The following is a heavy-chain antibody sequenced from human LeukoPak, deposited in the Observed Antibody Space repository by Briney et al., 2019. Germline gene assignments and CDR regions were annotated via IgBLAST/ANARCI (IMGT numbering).Heavy chain of an antibody. CDR3: ARDCSSVNCPPTVYYGIEV. CDR2: IKQDGSDK. V-gene: IGHV3-7*01. Sequence: GGSLRLSCVASGFTFNTYWMTWVRQAPGKGLEWVSMIKQDGSDKYYVDSVKGRFTISRDNAKNSLYLQMNSLRVEDTAIYYCARDCSSVNCPPTVYYGIEVWGQGTTVTVSS. J-gene: IGHJ6*02. D-gene: IGHD1-1*01. CDR1: GFTFNTYW.